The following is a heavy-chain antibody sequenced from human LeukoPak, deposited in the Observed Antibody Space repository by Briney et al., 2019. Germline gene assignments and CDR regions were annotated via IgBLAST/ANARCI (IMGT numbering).Heavy chain of an antibody. D-gene: IGHD6-13*01. CDR3: ATIDSRYSSSYYYYMDV. J-gene: IGHJ6*03. V-gene: IGHV3-23*01. Sequence: GGSLRLSCAASGFTFNNHAMSWVRLAPGKGLEWVSGISGSGGRLFHADSVKGRFTISRDNAKNSLYLQMNSLRAEDTAVYYCATIDSRYSSSYYYYMDVWGKGTTVTVSS. CDR2: ISGSGGRL. CDR1: GFTFNNHA.